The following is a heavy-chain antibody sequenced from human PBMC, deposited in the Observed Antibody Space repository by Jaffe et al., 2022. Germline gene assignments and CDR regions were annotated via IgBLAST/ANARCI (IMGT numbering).Heavy chain of an antibody. CDR1: GYSISSGYY. CDR2: IYHSGST. J-gene: IGHJ4*02. V-gene: IGHV4-38-2*01. Sequence: QVQLQESGPGLVKPSETLSLTCAVSGYSISSGYYWGWIRQPPGKGLEWIGSIYHSGSTYYNPSLKSRVTISVDTSKNQFSLKLSSVTAADTAVYYCASPGKGYGDYVIDYWGQGTLVTVSS. CDR3: ASPGKGYGDYVIDY. D-gene: IGHD4-17*01.